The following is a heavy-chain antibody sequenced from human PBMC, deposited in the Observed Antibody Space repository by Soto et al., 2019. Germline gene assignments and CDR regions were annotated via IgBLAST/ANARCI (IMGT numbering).Heavy chain of an antibody. J-gene: IGHJ4*02. V-gene: IGHV3-66*04. D-gene: IGHD5-18*01. Sequence: EVQLVESGGGLVQPGGSLRLSCAASGFTVSSNYMSWVRQAPGKGLEWVSVIYSGGSAYYADSVKGRFTISRDNSKNTLYLQMNSLRAEDTAVYYCARHGYSYGGGYFAYWGQGTRVTASS. CDR1: GFTVSSNY. CDR3: ARHGYSYGGGYFAY. CDR2: IYSGGSA.